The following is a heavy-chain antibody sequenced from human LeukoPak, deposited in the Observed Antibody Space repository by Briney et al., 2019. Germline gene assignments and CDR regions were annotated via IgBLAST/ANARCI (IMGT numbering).Heavy chain of an antibody. J-gene: IGHJ4*02. Sequence: GGSLRLSCAASGFTFSSYSMNWVRQAPGKGLEWVSSISSSSSYIYYADSVKGRFTISRDNAKNSLYLQMNSLRAEDTAAYYCARSMITFGGVIVPYYFDYWGQGTLVTVSP. D-gene: IGHD3-16*02. CDR2: ISSSSSYI. V-gene: IGHV3-21*01. CDR3: ARSMITFGGVIVPYYFDY. CDR1: GFTFSSYS.